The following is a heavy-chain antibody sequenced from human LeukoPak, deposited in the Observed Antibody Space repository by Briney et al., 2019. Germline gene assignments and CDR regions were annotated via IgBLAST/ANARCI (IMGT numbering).Heavy chain of an antibody. CDR3: AREKYSSSSLYYYYMDV. CDR2: IYYSGST. CDR1: GGPISSSSYY. Sequence: SETLSLTCTVSGGPISSSSYYWGWIRQPPGKGLEWIGSIYYSGSTYYNPSLKSRVTISVDTSKNQFSLKLSSVTAADTAVYYCAREKYSSSSLYYYYMDVWGKGTTVTVSS. D-gene: IGHD6-6*01. J-gene: IGHJ6*03. V-gene: IGHV4-39*07.